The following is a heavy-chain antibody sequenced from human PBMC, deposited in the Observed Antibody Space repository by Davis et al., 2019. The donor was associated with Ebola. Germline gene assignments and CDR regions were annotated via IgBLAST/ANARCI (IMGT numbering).Heavy chain of an antibody. D-gene: IGHD3-22*01. CDR3: AKDLGRITMIVVVIAEFDY. J-gene: IGHJ4*02. CDR2: ISGSGGST. CDR1: GFTFSSYA. Sequence: GGSLRLSCAASGFTFSSYAMSWVRQAPGKGLEWVSAISGSGGSTYYADSVKGRFTISRDNSKNTLYLQMNSLRAEDTAVYYCAKDLGRITMIVVVIAEFDYWGQGTLVTVSS. V-gene: IGHV3-23*01.